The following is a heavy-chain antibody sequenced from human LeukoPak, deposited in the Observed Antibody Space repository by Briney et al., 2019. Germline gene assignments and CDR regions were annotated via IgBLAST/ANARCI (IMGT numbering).Heavy chain of an antibody. CDR1: GFTFSSYA. CDR2: ISGSGGST. Sequence: GGSLRLSCAASGFTFSSYAMSWVRQAPGKGLEWVSAISGSGGSTYYADSVKGRFTISRDNSKNTLYLQMNSLRAEDTAVYYCAKSDLSYGRWLSEYYFDYWGQGTLVTVSS. V-gene: IGHV3-23*01. J-gene: IGHJ4*02. D-gene: IGHD6-19*01. CDR3: AKSDLSYGRWLSEYYFDY.